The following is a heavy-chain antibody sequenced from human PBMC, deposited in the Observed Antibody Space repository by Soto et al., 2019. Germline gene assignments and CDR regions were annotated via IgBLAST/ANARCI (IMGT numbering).Heavy chain of an antibody. V-gene: IGHV3-23*01. CDR2: ISGSGGST. J-gene: IGHJ6*02. Sequence: EVQLLESGGGLVQPGGSLRLSCAASGFTFSSYAMSWDRQAPGKGLEWVSAISGSGGSTYYADSVKGRFTISRDNSKNTLYLQMNSLRAEDTAVYYCAACIAAAGTYYYYGMDVWGQGTTVTVSS. CDR3: AACIAAAGTYYYYGMDV. CDR1: GFTFSSYA. D-gene: IGHD6-13*01.